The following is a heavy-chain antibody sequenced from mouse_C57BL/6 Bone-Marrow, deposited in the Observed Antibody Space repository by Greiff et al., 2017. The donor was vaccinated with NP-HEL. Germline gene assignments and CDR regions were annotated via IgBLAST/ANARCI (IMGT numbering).Heavy chain of an antibody. V-gene: IGHV5-17*01. CDR1: GFTFSDYG. D-gene: IGHD1-1*01. CDR2: ISSGSSTI. Sequence: EVQVVESGGGLVKPGGSLKLSCAASGFTFSDYGMHWVRQAPEKGLEWVAYISSGSSTIYYADTVKGRFTISRDNAKNTLFLQMTSLRSEDTAMYYCAREFITTVVEGAWFAYWGQGTLVTVSA. J-gene: IGHJ3*01. CDR3: AREFITTVVEGAWFAY.